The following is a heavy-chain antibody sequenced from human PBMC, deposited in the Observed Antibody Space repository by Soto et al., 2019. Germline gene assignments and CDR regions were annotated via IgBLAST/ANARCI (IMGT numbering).Heavy chain of an antibody. V-gene: IGHV1-3*01. CDR2: INAGNGNT. CDR3: AGLWFGEFGRGYYYGMDV. J-gene: IGHJ6*02. Sequence: ASVKVSCKASGYTFTSYAMHWLRQAPGQRLEWMGWINAGNGNTKYSQKFQGRVTITRDTSASTAYMELSSLRCEDTAVDYCAGLWFGEFGRGYYYGMDVWGQGTTVTVSS. CDR1: GYTFTSYA. D-gene: IGHD3-10*01.